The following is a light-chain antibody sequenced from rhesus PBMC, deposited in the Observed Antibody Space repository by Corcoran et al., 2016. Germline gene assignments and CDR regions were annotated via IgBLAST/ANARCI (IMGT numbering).Light chain of an antibody. CDR1: QGISNY. J-gene: IGKJ3*01. CDR3: QQQNSYPPT. Sequence: DIQMTQSPSYLSASVGDTVTITCRARQGISNYLTLYQQKTGKAPKPLIYYASSLESGVPSRFRGSGSRTYVNITMSSLQPEDFATYYCQQQNSYPPTFGPGTKLDIK. CDR2: YAS. V-gene: IGKV1S16*01.